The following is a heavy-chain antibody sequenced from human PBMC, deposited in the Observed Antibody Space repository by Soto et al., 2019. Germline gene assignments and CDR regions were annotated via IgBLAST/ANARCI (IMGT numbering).Heavy chain of an antibody. D-gene: IGHD3-3*01. Sequence: SETLSLTCTVSGDSISSRGYFWGWIRQRPGKGLEWIGSIFYSGSTYYNPSLKSRVTISVDTYKNQFSMKLTSVTAADTAVYYCERRDDSGTVLRFRNWFDPWGQGTLVTV. CDR3: ERRDDSGTVLRFRNWFDP. CDR1: GDSISSRGYF. CDR2: IFYSGST. J-gene: IGHJ5*02. V-gene: IGHV4-39*01.